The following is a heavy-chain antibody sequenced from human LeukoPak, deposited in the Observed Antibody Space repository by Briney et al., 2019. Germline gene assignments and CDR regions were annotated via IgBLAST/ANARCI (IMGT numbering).Heavy chain of an antibody. CDR2: IHHSGHT. CDR3: ARYCSSTSCPFDY. J-gene: IGHJ4*02. V-gene: IGHV4-31*03. D-gene: IGHD2-2*01. Sequence: PSETLSLTCTVSGDSVISGTSFWGWIRQHPGKGLEWVGYIHHSGHTYDNPSLQSRVIISMDKSKNRFSLKLNSVTAADTAVYYCARYCSSTSCPFDYWGQGALVTVSS. CDR1: GDSVISGTSF.